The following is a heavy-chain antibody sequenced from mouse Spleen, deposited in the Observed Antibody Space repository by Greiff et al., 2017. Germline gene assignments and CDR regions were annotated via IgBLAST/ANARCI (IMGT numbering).Heavy chain of an antibody. CDR2: INPSTGGT. CDR1: GYSFTGYY. D-gene: IGHD2-10*01. V-gene: IGHV1-42*01. J-gene: IGHJ2*01. Sequence: EVQLQESGPELVKPGASVKISCKASGYSFTGYYMNWVKQSPEKSLEWIGEINPSTGGTTYNQKFKAKATLTVDKSSSTAYMQLKSLTSEDSAVYYCARRGAYYGFFDYWGQGTTLTVSS. CDR3: ARRGAYYGFFDY.